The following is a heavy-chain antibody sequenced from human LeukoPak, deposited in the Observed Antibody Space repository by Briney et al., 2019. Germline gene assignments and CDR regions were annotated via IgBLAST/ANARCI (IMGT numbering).Heavy chain of an antibody. D-gene: IGHD7-27*01. Sequence: PGRSLRLSCAASGFTFSSYSMNWVRQAPGKGLEWVSYISSSSSTIYHADSVKGRFTISRDNAKNSLYLQMNSLRAEDTAVYYCARELGNPFDYWGQGTLVTVSS. J-gene: IGHJ4*02. CDR3: ARELGNPFDY. V-gene: IGHV3-48*01. CDR1: GFTFSSYS. CDR2: ISSSSSTI.